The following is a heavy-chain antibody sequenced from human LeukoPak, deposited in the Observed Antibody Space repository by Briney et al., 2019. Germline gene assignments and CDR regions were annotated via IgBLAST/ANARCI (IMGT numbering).Heavy chain of an antibody. D-gene: IGHD6-19*01. CDR2: IYYSGST. Sequence: SETLSLTCTVSGGSISSSSYYWSWIRQPPGKGLEWIGYIYYSGSTNYNPSLKSRVTISVDTSKNQFSLKLSSVTAADTAVYYCARVSSGWYVYYFDYWGQGTLVTVSS. CDR1: GGSISSSSYY. J-gene: IGHJ4*02. CDR3: ARVSSGWYVYYFDY. V-gene: IGHV4-61*01.